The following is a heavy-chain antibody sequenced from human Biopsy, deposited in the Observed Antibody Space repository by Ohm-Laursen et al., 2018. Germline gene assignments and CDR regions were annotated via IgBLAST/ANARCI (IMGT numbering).Heavy chain of an antibody. Sequence: SQTLSLTCTVSGGSLNFYSWCWIRQPPGQGLDWIGYMYYSRSTKYTPTLKHRVTISFYTSTNQFHLKLTAMTPADTAVYYCVRGRSPATYWGQGALVIVSS. CDR1: GGSLNFYS. CDR3: VRGRSPATY. V-gene: IGHV4-59*12. J-gene: IGHJ4*02. D-gene: IGHD3-16*01. CDR2: MYYSRST.